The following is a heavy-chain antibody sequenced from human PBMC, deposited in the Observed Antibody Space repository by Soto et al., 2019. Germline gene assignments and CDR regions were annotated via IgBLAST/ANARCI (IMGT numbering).Heavy chain of an antibody. D-gene: IGHD1-1*01. CDR1: GYTFTGYG. CDR2: INPSGGST. J-gene: IGHJ4*02. V-gene: IGHV1-46*03. Sequence: GASVKVSCKASGYTFTGYGISCVRQAPGQGLEWMGIINPSGGSTNYAQKFQGRVTMTRDTSTSTVYMELSSLRSEDTAIYYCSRGYPPRDQLGNLPGAFWGQGTLVTVSS. CDR3: SRGYPPRDQLGNLPGAF.